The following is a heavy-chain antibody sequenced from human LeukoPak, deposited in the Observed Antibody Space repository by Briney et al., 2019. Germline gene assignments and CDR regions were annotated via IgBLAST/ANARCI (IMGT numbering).Heavy chain of an antibody. Sequence: GGSLRLSCAASAFTFSNYWMSWVRQAPGKGLEGVANIKEDGSERYYEDSVRGRFTISRDNAKNSLFLQMNSPRAEDTAVYYCARLDGSERLKGILDHWGQGALVTVSS. CDR1: AFTFSNYW. CDR2: IKEDGSER. V-gene: IGHV3-7*01. D-gene: IGHD3-10*01. J-gene: IGHJ4*02. CDR3: ARLDGSERLKGILDH.